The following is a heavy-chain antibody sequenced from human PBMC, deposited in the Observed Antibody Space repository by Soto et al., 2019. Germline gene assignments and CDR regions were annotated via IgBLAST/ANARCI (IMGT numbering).Heavy chain of an antibody. Sequence: ESGGGVVQPGRSLRLSCAASGFIFSNYVMYWVRQAPGKGLEWVAFMSYDGTTKSYADSVKGRFTISRDNSQNTLYLQMNSLRPEDTCVYYCAREVLWSRYFDYWGQGTLVTVSS. CDR2: MSYDGTTK. J-gene: IGHJ4*02. D-gene: IGHD3-10*01. V-gene: IGHV3-30-3*01. CDR1: GFIFSNYV. CDR3: AREVLWSRYFDY.